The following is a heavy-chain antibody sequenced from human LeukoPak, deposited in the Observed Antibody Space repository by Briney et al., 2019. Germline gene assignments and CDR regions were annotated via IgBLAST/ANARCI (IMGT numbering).Heavy chain of an antibody. CDR2: ISYDGSNK. V-gene: IGHV3-30*18. Sequence: GRSLRLSCAASGFTFSSYGMHWVRQAPGKGLEWVAVISYDGSNKNYADSVKGRFTISRDNSKNTLYLQMNSLRAEDTAVYYCAKHYYGSGSYYREETDYWGQGTLVTVSS. J-gene: IGHJ4*02. CDR1: GFTFSSYG. CDR3: AKHYYGSGSYYREETDY. D-gene: IGHD3-10*01.